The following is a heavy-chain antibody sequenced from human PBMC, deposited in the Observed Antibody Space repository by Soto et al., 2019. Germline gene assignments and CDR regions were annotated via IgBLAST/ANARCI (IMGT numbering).Heavy chain of an antibody. CDR2: INAGNGNT. CDR3: ARVFTDYGDYVGY. J-gene: IGHJ4*02. Sequence: ASVKVSCKASGYTFTSYAMHWVRQAPGQRLEWMGWINAGNGNTKYSQKFQGRVTITRDTSASTAYMELSSLRSEDTAVYYCARVFTDYGDYVGYWGQGTLVTVSS. V-gene: IGHV1-3*01. D-gene: IGHD4-17*01. CDR1: GYTFTSYA.